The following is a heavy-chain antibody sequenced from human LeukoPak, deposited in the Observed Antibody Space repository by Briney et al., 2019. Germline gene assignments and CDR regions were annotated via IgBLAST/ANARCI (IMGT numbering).Heavy chain of an antibody. CDR2: LYGGGST. J-gene: IGHJ4*02. Sequence: GGSLRLSCVVSGFTVSNNYMSWVRQAPGKGLEWVSVLYGGGSTYYADSVKGRFTVSRDNSKNTVYLQMDSLRAEDTAVYYCARRGVWSGSPLVFDYWGQGTLGTVSS. CDR1: GFTVSNNY. CDR3: ARRGVWSGSPLVFDY. D-gene: IGHD3-3*01. V-gene: IGHV3-66*02.